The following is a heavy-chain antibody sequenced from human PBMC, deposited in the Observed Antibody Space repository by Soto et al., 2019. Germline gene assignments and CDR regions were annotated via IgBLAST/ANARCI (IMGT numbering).Heavy chain of an antibody. Sequence: NLPEAXSRTCSCSCDSIISVNFFTCVRQPPGKGLEWIGEMYHSGGPSYSPSLKGRVSISLDKSKRHFSLRLSSVTVADTAVYYCATDSKQLHGVFDEWGQGTLVTV. J-gene: IGHJ4*02. CDR3: ATDSKQLHGVFDE. CDR1: CDSIISVNF. V-gene: IGHV4-4*03. D-gene: IGHD1-1*01. CDR2: MYHSGGP.